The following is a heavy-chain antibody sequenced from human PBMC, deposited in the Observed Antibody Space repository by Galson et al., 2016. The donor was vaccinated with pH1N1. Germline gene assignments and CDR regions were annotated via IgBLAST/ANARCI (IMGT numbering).Heavy chain of an antibody. CDR3: AREWGIGAAGPLDS. V-gene: IGHV3-11*01. J-gene: IGHJ4*02. CDR1: GFTLSDYY. Sequence: SLRLSCAASGFTLSDYYMNWIRETPERGLEWLSSIGSSGNVANADPVKGRFTISRDNAQNSLLLQMDSLRVDDTALYYCAREWGIGAAGPLDSWGQGALVIVSS. D-gene: IGHD6-13*01. CDR2: IGSSGNV.